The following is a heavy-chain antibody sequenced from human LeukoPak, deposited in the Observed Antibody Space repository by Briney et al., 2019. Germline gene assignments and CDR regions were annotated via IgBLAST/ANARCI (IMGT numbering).Heavy chain of an antibody. CDR1: GGSISSSSYY. V-gene: IGHV4-39*07. CDR2: IYYSGNT. D-gene: IGHD1-26*01. CDR3: ARGFRGSFYVWDAFHI. Sequence: SETLSLTCTVSGGSISSSSYYWGWIRQPPGKGLEWIGSIYYSGNTDYNPSLKSRVTISRDTSKNQFSLNLSSVTAADTAVYYCARGFRGSFYVWDAFHIWGQGTMVTVSS. J-gene: IGHJ3*02.